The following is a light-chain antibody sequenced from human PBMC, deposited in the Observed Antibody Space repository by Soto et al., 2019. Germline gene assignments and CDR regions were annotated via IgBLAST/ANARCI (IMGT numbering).Light chain of an antibody. V-gene: IGKV1-5*03. CDR2: KAS. Sequence: DIQMTQSPSTLSASVGDRVTITCRAGQSISSWLTWYQQKAGQAPKLLIYKASIVESGVPSRFSGSGSGTEFTLTISSLQPDDSATYYCQQYSYFATFGQGTRVEVK. CDR3: QQYSYFAT. J-gene: IGKJ1*01. CDR1: QSISSW.